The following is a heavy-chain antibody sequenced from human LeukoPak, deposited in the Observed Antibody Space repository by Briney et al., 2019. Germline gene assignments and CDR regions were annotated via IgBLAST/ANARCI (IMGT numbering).Heavy chain of an antibody. CDR1: GFTFTSYF. CDR2: INPSDGTT. Sequence: ASVKVSCKTSGFTFTSYFMHWVRQTPENGLEWMGRINPSDGTTTYAQKFQGRVNVARDVYTNTVSMELTGLRSGDTAIYYCARDWFGHSYGYKSPGAWAHWGQGTLVTVSS. D-gene: IGHD5-18*01. CDR3: ARDWFGHSYGYKSPGAWAH. V-gene: IGHV1-46*01. J-gene: IGHJ4*02.